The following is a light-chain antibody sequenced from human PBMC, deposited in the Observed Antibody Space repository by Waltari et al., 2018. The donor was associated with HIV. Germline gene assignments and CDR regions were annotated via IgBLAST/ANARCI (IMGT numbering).Light chain of an antibody. V-gene: IGKV3-15*01. Sequence: ELVMPQSPATLSVSPGTRATLSCRASQSVRSNLAWYQQKPGQAPRLLIYGASTRATGIPARFSGSGSGTEFTLTISSLQSEDFASYYCQQYNNWPVSFGQGTRLEIK. CDR1: QSVRSN. CDR2: GAS. J-gene: IGKJ5*01. CDR3: QQYNNWPVS.